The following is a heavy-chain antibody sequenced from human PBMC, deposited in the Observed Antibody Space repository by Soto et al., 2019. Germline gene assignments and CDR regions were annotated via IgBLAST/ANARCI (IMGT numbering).Heavy chain of an antibody. CDR1: GFTFSSYS. J-gene: IGHJ4*02. D-gene: IGHD2-2*01. V-gene: IGHV3-48*01. CDR2: ISSSSSTI. Sequence: EVQLVESGGGLVQPGGSLRLSCAASGFTFSSYSMNWVRQAPGKGLEWVSYISSSSSTIYYADSVKGRFTISRDNAKNSLYLQMNSLRAEDTAVYYCAREDIVVVPAAIFYFDYWGQGTLVTVSS. CDR3: AREDIVVVPAAIFYFDY.